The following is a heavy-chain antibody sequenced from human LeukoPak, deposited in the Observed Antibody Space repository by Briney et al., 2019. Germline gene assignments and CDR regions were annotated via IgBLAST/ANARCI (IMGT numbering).Heavy chain of an antibody. V-gene: IGHV1-2*02. J-gene: IGHJ4*02. CDR2: INPNSGGT. CDR1: GYTFTGYY. Sequence: GASVKVSCKASGYTFTGYYMHWVRQAPGQGLEWMGWINPNSGGTNYAQKFQGRVTMTRDTSIRTGYMGLSRLRSDDTAVYYCARGESSGWHYWGQGNLVTVSS. D-gene: IGHD6-19*01. CDR3: ARGESSGWHY.